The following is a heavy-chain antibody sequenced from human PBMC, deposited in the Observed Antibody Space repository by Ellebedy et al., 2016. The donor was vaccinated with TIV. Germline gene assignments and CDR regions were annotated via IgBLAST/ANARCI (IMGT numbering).Heavy chain of an antibody. CDR3: TKATFDP. J-gene: IGHJ5*02. CDR1: GFTFSDST. V-gene: IGHV3-73*01. Sequence: GGSLRLXXAASGFTFSDSTIHWVRQAPGKGLEWVGRIRSKANNYATAYAAPLKGRFTISRDDSKNTAYLQMNSLKTEDTAVYYRTKATFDPWGQGTLVTVSS. CDR2: IRSKANNYAT.